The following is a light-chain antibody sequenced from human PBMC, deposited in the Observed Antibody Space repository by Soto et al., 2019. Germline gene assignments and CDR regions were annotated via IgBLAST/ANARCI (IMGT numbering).Light chain of an antibody. CDR3: QQYGNSPIT. Sequence: EIVLTQSPGTLSLSPGERATLSCRASQSVSNNYLAWYQQKPGQAPRLLIYGASNRATGIPDRFSGSGSGTDFTLTISRLEPEDFAVYHCQQYGNSPITFGQGTRLEIK. J-gene: IGKJ5*01. V-gene: IGKV3-20*01. CDR1: QSVSNNY. CDR2: GAS.